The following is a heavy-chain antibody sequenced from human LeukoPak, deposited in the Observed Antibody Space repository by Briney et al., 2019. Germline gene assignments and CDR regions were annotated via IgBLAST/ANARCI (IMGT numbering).Heavy chain of an antibody. D-gene: IGHD3-16*02. CDR1: GFTFGDYA. V-gene: IGHV3-49*04. CDR3: SGTSYVWGSYRSLDF. Sequence: PGGSLRLSCTTSGFTFGDYAMRWVRQAPWKGLEWVGFIRTKAYGGTPEYAASVKGRFTISRDDFKSIAYLQVNSLKTEDTAVYFCSGTSYVWGSYRSLDFWGQGTLVTVSS. J-gene: IGHJ4*02. CDR2: IRTKAYGGTP.